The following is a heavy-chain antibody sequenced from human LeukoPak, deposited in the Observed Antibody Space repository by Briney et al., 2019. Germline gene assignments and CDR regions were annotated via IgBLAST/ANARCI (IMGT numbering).Heavy chain of an antibody. CDR3: ARARGIAAAGTGY. CDR1: GFTFSSYT. V-gene: IGHV3-30*04. D-gene: IGHD6-13*01. Sequence: PGGSLRLSCAASGFTFSSYTMHWVRQAPGKGLEWVAVISYDGSNKYYADSVKGRFTISRDNSKNTLYLQMNSLRAEDTAVYYCARARGIAAAGTGYWGQGTLVTVSS. CDR2: ISYDGSNK. J-gene: IGHJ4*02.